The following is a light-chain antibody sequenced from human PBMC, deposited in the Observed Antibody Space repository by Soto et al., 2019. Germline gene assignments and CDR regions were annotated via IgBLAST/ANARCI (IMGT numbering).Light chain of an antibody. J-gene: IGLJ3*02. CDR2: EVS. Sequence: QSALTQPASVSGSPGQSITISCTGTSSDVGGYNYASWYQQHPGKAPKLMIYEVSNRPSGVSNRFSGSKSGNTASLTISGLQAEDEADYYCSSYTSSSPWVFGGGTKLTVL. V-gene: IGLV2-14*01. CDR3: SSYTSSSPWV. CDR1: SSDVGGYNY.